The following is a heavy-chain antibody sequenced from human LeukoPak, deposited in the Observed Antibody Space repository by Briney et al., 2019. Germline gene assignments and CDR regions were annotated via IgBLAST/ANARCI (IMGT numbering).Heavy chain of an antibody. Sequence: SGPTLVNPTQTLTLTCTFSGFSLRTSGVGVGWIRQPPGKALGWLAIIYWNDDKRSSPSLKTRLTITKDTSKNQVVLTMTNMDPVDTATYYCAHFSGASSAFDYWGQGSLVTVSS. CDR1: GFSLRTSGVG. D-gene: IGHD2-2*01. V-gene: IGHV2-5*01. CDR3: AHFSGASSAFDY. CDR2: IYWNDDK. J-gene: IGHJ4*02.